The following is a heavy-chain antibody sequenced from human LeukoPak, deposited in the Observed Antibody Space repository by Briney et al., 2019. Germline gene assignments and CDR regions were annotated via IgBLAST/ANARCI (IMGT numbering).Heavy chain of an antibody. Sequence: GASVKVSCKASGGTFSSYAISWVRQAPGQGLEWMGGIIPIFGTANYAQKFQGRVTITADESTSTAYMELSSLRSEDTAVYYCARDGYCSGGSCYSHYYYGMDVWGQGPRSPSP. D-gene: IGHD2-15*01. V-gene: IGHV1-69*13. CDR2: IIPIFGTA. CDR3: ARDGYCSGGSCYSHYYYGMDV. J-gene: IGHJ6*02. CDR1: GGTFSSYA.